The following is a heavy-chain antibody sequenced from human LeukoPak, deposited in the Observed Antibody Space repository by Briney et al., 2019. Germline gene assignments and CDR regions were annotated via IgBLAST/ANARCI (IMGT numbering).Heavy chain of an antibody. V-gene: IGHV1-18*01. CDR1: GYTFTIYG. D-gene: IGHD3-10*01. J-gene: IGHJ5*02. Sequence: ASVKVSYKSSGYTFTIYGISWVRQAPGQGLEWMGWISAYNGDTNYAQKLQGRVTMTTDTSTSTAYMELRSLRSDDTAVYYCARITMVRGVTAEGWFDPWGQGTLVTVSS. CDR2: ISAYNGDT. CDR3: ARITMVRGVTAEGWFDP.